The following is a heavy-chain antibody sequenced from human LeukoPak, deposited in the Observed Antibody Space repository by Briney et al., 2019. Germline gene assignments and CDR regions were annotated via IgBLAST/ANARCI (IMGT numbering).Heavy chain of an antibody. Sequence: PGRSLRLSCAASGFTFSGYVMRCGCQAPGKGVECVAVIWYDVSDKYYAESVKGRLTIPTDNSKNTPYLQMNSMRAEDTAVYYCARNHLVGVPAPDYYYYGMDVWGQGTTVTVYS. CDR3: ARNHLVGVPAPDYYYYGMDV. CDR1: GFTFSGYV. V-gene: IGHV3-33*01. J-gene: IGHJ6*02. CDR2: IWYDVSDK. D-gene: IGHD2-2*01.